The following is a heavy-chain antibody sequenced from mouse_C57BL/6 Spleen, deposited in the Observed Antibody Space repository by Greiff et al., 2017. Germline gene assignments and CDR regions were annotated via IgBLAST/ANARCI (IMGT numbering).Heavy chain of an antibody. CDR1: GYTFTSYW. CDR2: IDPSDSYT. CDR3: ASNWDLGDY. Sequence: QVQLQQPGAELVRPGTSVKLSCKASGYTFTSYWMHWVKQRPGQGLEWIGVIDPSDSYTNYNQKFKGKATLTVDTSSSTAYMQLSSLTSEDSAVYYCASNWDLGDYWGQGTTLTVSS. J-gene: IGHJ2*01. D-gene: IGHD4-1*01. V-gene: IGHV1-59*01.